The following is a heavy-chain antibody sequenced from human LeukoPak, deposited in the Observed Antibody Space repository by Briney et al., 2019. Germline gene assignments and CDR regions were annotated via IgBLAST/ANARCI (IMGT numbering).Heavy chain of an antibody. CDR1: GFTFSNAW. V-gene: IGHV3-15*01. CDR2: IKSKTNGGII. CDR3: ITEKSGPGGALEF. Sequence: GGSLRLSCEASGFTFSNAWMIWVRQAPGKGLEWVGRIKSKTNGGIIDYGAPVKGRFTISRDDSKNTLFLQMNSLKTEDTAVYYCITEKSGPGGALEFWGQGTMVTVSS. D-gene: IGHD3-10*01. J-gene: IGHJ3*01.